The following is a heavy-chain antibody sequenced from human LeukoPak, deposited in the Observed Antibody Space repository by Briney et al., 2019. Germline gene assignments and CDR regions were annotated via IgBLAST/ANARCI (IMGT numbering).Heavy chain of an antibody. Sequence: ASVKVSCKASGYTFTSYGISWVRQAPGQGLEWMGWISAYSGNRNYAQKLQGRVTMTTDTSTSTAYMELRSLRSDDTAVYYCARVEAYCTRTSYRDYWGQGTLVTVSS. CDR1: GYTFTSYG. CDR3: ARVEAYCTRTSYRDY. V-gene: IGHV1-18*01. J-gene: IGHJ4*02. CDR2: ISAYSGNR. D-gene: IGHD2-2*01.